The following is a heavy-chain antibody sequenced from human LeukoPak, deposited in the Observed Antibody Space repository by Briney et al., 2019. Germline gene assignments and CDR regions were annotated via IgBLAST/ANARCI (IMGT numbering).Heavy chain of an antibody. V-gene: IGHV1-46*01. CDR2: INPNGGST. D-gene: IGHD2-21*02. CDR3: ARDGRAYCGGDGYSDI. CDR1: GYTFTSYY. J-gene: IGHJ3*02. Sequence: GASVKVSCKASGYTFTSYYMHWVRQAPGQGLEWMGIINPNGGSTSYAQKFQGRVTMTRDTSTSTVYMELSSLRSEDTAVYYCARDGRAYCGGDGYSDIWGQGTMVTVSS.